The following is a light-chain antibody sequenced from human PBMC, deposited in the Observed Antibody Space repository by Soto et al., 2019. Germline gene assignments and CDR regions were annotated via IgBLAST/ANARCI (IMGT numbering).Light chain of an antibody. CDR2: GAS. Sequence: EIVMTQSPATLSVSPGERATLSCRASQSVNNNLAWYQQKPGQAPRLLIYGASTSASGVPARFSGSGSQTEFTLTISSMQSEDFAVYFCQQYNNWTPLTFGGGTKVEIK. CDR1: QSVNNN. V-gene: IGKV3-15*01. CDR3: QQYNNWTPLT. J-gene: IGKJ4*01.